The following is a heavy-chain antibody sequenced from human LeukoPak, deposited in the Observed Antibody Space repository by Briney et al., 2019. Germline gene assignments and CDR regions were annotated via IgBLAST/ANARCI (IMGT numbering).Heavy chain of an antibody. J-gene: IGHJ4*02. CDR2: IYYSGST. Sequence: SETLSLTCTVSGGSIRSSSYYWGWIRQPPGKGLEWIGSIYYSGSTYYNPSLKNRVTISVDTSKNQFSLKLSSVTAADTAVYYCARRATGNGSGSYYVDYWGQGTLVTVSS. CDR1: GGSIRSSSYY. CDR3: ARRATGNGSGSYYVDY. V-gene: IGHV4-39*01. D-gene: IGHD3-10*01.